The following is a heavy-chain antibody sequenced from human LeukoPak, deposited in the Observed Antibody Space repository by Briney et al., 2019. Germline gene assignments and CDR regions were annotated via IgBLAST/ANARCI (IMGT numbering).Heavy chain of an antibody. D-gene: IGHD6-19*01. CDR2: INHSGST. V-gene: IGHV4-34*01. J-gene: IGHJ4*02. CDR1: GGSFSGYY. CDR3: ARGWSSGWYSTGYYFDY. Sequence: SETLSLTCAVYGGSFSGYYWSRIRQPPGKGLEWIGEINHSGSTNYNPSLKSRVTISVDTSKNQFSLKLSSVTAADTAVYYCARGWSSGWYSTGYYFDYWGQGTLVTVSS.